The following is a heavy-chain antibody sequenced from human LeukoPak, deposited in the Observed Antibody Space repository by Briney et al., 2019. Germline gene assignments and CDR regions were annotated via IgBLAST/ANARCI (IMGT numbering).Heavy chain of an antibody. V-gene: IGHV3-9*01. CDR1: GFIFDDHG. CDR3: ARRGTYYDFWSGPDY. CDR2: ISWSSGII. J-gene: IGHJ4*02. D-gene: IGHD3-3*01. Sequence: GGSLRLSCAASGFIFDDHGMHWVRQAPGKGREWVSGISWSSGIIGYADSVKGRFTISRDNAKDSLYLQMNSLRAEDTAVYYCARRGTYYDFWSGPDYWGQGTLVTVSS.